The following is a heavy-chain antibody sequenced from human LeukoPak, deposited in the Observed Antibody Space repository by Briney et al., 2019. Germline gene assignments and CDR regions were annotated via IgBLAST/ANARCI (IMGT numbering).Heavy chain of an antibody. J-gene: IGHJ6*02. Sequence: GGSLRLSCAASGFTFSNHAMHWVRQAPGKGLKWVAVISHDGSNTYYGDSVKGRFTISRGNSKNTLYLQMNSLRAEDTAVYYCARDSQYAMDVWGQGTTVTVSS. CDR2: ISHDGSNT. CDR1: GFTFSNHA. CDR3: ARDSQYAMDV. V-gene: IGHV3-30-3*01.